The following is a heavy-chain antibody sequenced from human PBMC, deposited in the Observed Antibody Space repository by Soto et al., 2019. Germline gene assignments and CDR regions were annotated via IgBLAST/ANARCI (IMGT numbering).Heavy chain of an antibody. D-gene: IGHD6-13*01. CDR1: GFTFRSYD. V-gene: IGHV3-30*18. CDR3: AKPIVAAGYYGMDV. CDR2: ISFDGIKK. Sequence: PGGSLRLSCAASGFTFRSYDMHWVRQAPGKGLEWMGLISFDGIKKYYADSVKGRFTISRDSSKNKLYLQMNSLRPEDTAVYYCAKPIVAAGYYGMDVWGQGTTVTVSS. J-gene: IGHJ6*02.